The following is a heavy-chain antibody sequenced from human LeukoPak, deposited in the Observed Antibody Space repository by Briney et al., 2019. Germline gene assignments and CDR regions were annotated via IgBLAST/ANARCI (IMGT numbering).Heavy chain of an antibody. CDR1: GGSFSGYY. V-gene: IGHV4-34*01. Sequence: SETLSLTCAVYGGSFSGYYWSWIRQPPGKGLEWIGEINHSGSTNYNPSLKSRVTISVDMSKNQFSLKLSSVTAADTAVYYCARKGKKQLGYWGQGTLVTVSS. CDR3: ARKGKKQLGY. J-gene: IGHJ4*02. D-gene: IGHD6-6*01. CDR2: INHSGST.